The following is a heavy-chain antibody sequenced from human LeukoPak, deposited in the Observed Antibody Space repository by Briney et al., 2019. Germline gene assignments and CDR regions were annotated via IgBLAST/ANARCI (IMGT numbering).Heavy chain of an antibody. V-gene: IGHV3-23*01. CDR3: AKTPTRWCDY. D-gene: IGHD2-8*02. Sequence: AGGSLRLSCAASGFTFRSYALYWVRQAPGKGLEWVSAISGSGGSTYYADSVKGRFTISRDNSKNTLYLQMNSLRAEDTAVYYCAKTPTRWCDYWGQGTLVTVSS. CDR2: ISGSGGST. J-gene: IGHJ4*02. CDR1: GFTFRSYA.